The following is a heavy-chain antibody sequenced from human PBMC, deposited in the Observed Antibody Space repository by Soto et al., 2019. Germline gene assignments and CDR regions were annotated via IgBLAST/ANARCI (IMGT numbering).Heavy chain of an antibody. D-gene: IGHD6-13*01. CDR1: GYTFTSYG. V-gene: IGHV1-46*01. J-gene: IGHJ5*02. CDR3: ARDLEAGDL. Sequence: SSVKVSCKASGYTFTSYGISWVRQAPGQGLEWMAIINPMGGSTNYAQEFQGRVTLTSDTSTSTVYMELSSLRFEDTALFYCARDLEAGDLWGQGTLVTVSS. CDR2: INPMGGST.